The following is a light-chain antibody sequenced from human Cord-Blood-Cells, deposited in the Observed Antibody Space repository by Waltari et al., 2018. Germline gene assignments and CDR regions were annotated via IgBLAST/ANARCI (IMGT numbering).Light chain of an antibody. CDR1: QSISSW. CDR3: QQYNSYSTWT. CDR2: DAS. V-gene: IGKV1-5*01. J-gene: IGKJ1*01. Sequence: DIQMTQSPSTLSASVGYRVTITCRASQSISSWLAWYQQKPGKAPKLLIYDASSLESGVPSRFSCSGSGTEFTLTISSLQPDDFATYYCQQYNSYSTWTFGQGTKVEIK.